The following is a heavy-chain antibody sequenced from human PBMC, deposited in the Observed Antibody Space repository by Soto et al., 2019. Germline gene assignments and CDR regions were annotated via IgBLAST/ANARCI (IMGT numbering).Heavy chain of an antibody. D-gene: IGHD2-21*02. CDR2: LIPLLGIA. J-gene: IGHJ3*02. V-gene: IGHV1-69*02. Sequence: QVQLVQSGAEVKKPGSSLKVSCKDSGGTFSTYSMFWVRQAPGQGLEWMGRLIPLLGIANYAQKFQGRVTITADKSTSTAYMELDSLRSEDTALYSCTIGSWSGDGVDIWGQGTMVTVSS. CDR3: TIGSWSGDGVDI. CDR1: GGTFSTYS.